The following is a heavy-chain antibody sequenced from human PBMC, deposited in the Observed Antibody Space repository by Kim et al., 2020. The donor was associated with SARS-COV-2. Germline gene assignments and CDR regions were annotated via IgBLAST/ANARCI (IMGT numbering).Heavy chain of an antibody. CDR2: IKQDGSEK. CDR3: ARNPIVVPLHENYYGMDV. V-gene: IGHV3-7*01. D-gene: IGHD2-2*01. J-gene: IGHJ6*02. Sequence: GGSLRLSCAASGFTFSSYWMSWVRQAPGKGLEWVANIKQDGSEKYYVDSVKGRFTISRDNAKNSLYLQMNSLRAEDTAVYYCARNPIVVPLHENYYGMDVWGQGTTVTVSS. CDR1: GFTFSSYW.